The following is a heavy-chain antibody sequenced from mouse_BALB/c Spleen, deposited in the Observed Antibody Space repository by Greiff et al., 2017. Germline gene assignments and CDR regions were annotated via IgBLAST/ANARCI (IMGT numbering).Heavy chain of an antibody. V-gene: IGHV2-9*02. CDR2: IWAGGST. CDR3: ARDEGYSHDVRFAY. CDR1: GFSLTSYG. J-gene: IGHJ3*01. D-gene: IGHD2-12*01. Sequence: QVQLKESGPGLVAPSQSLSITCTVSGFSLTSYGVHWVRQPPGKGLEWLGVIWAGGSTNYNSALMSRLSISKDNSKSQVFLKMNSLQTDDTAMYYCARDEGYSHDVRFAYWGQGTLVTVSA.